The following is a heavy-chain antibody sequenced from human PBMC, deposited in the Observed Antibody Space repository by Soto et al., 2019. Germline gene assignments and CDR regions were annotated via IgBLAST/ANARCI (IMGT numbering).Heavy chain of an antibody. D-gene: IGHD1-1*01. CDR3: AKWKGGFDY. Sequence: QVQLVESGGGVVQPGRSLRLSCAASGFTCSSYGMHWVRQAPGKGLEWVAVISYDGSYKYYAYSVKGRFTISRDNSKNTLYLQRNSLRAEDRAVYYCAKWKGGFDYWGQGTLVTVSS. J-gene: IGHJ4*02. CDR2: ISYDGSYK. V-gene: IGHV3-30*18. CDR1: GFTCSSYG.